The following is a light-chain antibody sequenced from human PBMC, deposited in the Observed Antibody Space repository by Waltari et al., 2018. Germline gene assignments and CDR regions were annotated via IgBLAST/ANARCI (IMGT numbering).Light chain of an antibody. V-gene: IGLV3-21*04. J-gene: IGLJ2*01. CDR2: FDN. CDR3: QVWDSRSDRA. CDR1: NTGRKS. Sequence: SYVLTQPPSVSVAPGQTATITCRGGNTGRKSGHWYQQKAGQAPVLVIYFDNARPSGIPERFSGSNSGDTATLTISRVEAGDEADYYCQVWDSRSDRAFGGGTKLTVL.